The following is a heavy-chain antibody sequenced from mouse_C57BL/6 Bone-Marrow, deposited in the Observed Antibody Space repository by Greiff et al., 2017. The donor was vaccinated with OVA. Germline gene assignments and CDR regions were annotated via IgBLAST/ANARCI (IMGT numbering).Heavy chain of an antibody. CDR3: GRGISTVVATDY. V-gene: IGHV1-11*01. CDR2: IYPVSGET. Sequence: QVQLKQSGAELASPGASVTLSCTASGYTFTDHIMNWVKKRPGQGLEWIGRIYPVSGETNYHQKFMGKVTFSVDRYSSTVYMVLNSLTSEDPAVYYCGRGISTVVATDYWGQGTTLTVSS. CDR1: GYTFTDHI. D-gene: IGHD1-1*01. J-gene: IGHJ2*01.